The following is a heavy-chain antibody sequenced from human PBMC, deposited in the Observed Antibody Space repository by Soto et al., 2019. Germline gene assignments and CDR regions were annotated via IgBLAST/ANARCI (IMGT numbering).Heavy chain of an antibody. Sequence: SVKVSCKASGGTFSSYAISWVRQAPGQGLEWMGGIIPIFGTANYAQKFQGRVTITADESTSTAYMELSSLRSEDTAVYYCGGYNWNYAPGCYYGMDVWGQGTSVTVSS. V-gene: IGHV1-69*13. CDR2: IIPIFGTA. CDR3: GGYNWNYAPGCYYGMDV. D-gene: IGHD1-7*01. CDR1: GGTFSSYA. J-gene: IGHJ6*02.